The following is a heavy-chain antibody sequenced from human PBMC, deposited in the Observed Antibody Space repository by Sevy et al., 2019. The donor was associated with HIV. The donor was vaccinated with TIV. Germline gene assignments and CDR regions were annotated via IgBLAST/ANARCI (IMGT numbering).Heavy chain of an antibody. Sequence: ASVKVSCKASGGAFNTYAITWIRQAPGQGLEWMGGIIPLFGTTNYAQKFQGRVTITADESRTTAYLEVSSLRSEDTAVYYCASEVGGSVRLERLTSYYGVDVWGQGTTVTVSS. CDR2: IIPLFGTT. D-gene: IGHD1-1*01. CDR1: GGAFNTYA. V-gene: IGHV1-69*13. CDR3: ASEVGGSVRLERLTSYYGVDV. J-gene: IGHJ6*02.